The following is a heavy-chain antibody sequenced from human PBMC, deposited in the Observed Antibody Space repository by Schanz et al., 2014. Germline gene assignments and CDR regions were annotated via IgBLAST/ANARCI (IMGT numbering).Heavy chain of an antibody. J-gene: IGHJ3*02. CDR3: AKCIGWYGRCAFDI. Sequence: VQLLESGGGVVQPGGSLRLSCAASGFTFNSYAFHWVRQAPGKGLEWVALISYDGNTKYYADSVKGRFTISRDNSKNTLYLQMNSLRADDTAVYYCAKCIGWYGRCAFDIWGQGTMVTVSS. D-gene: IGHD6-19*01. CDR1: GFTFNSYA. CDR2: ISYDGNTK. V-gene: IGHV3-30-3*02.